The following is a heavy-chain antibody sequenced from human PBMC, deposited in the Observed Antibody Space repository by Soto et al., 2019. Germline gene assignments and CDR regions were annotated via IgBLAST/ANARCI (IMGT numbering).Heavy chain of an antibody. Sequence: GGSLRLSCAASGFTFSSYAMHWVRQAPGKGLEWVAVISYDGSNKYYADSVKGRFTISRDNSKNTLYLQMNSLRAEDTAVYYCARDLSGQQLWAREYYYGMDVWGQGTTVTVSS. CDR3: ARDLSGQQLWAREYYYGMDV. D-gene: IGHD6-13*01. J-gene: IGHJ6*02. CDR2: ISYDGSNK. V-gene: IGHV3-30-3*01. CDR1: GFTFSSYA.